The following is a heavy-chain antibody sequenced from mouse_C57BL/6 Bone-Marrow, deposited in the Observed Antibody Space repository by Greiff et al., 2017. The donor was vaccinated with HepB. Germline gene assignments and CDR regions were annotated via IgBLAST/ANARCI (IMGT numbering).Heavy chain of an antibody. V-gene: IGHV3-6*01. CDR1: GYSITSGYY. CDR3: AREGGNYGVY. Sequence: EVKLLESGPGLVKPSQSLSLTCSVTGYSITSGYYWNWIRQFPGNKLEWMGYISYDGSNNYNPSLKNRISITRDTSKNQFFLKLNSVTTEDTATYYCAREGGNYGVYWGQGTLVTVSA. CDR2: ISYDGSN. D-gene: IGHD2-1*01. J-gene: IGHJ3*01.